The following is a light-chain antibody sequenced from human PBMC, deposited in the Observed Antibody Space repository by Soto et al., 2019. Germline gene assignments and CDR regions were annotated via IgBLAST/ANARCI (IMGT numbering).Light chain of an antibody. CDR2: DAS. V-gene: IGKV3-11*01. CDR3: QQRTGWPPRIT. CDR1: QSISNY. J-gene: IGKJ3*01. Sequence: EIVLTQSPATLSLSPGERATLSCRASQSISNYLAWYQQKPGQAPRLLIYDASNRATGIPARFSGSGSGTGFTLPIRSLEPEDFALYYCQQRTGWPPRITFGPGTRVDIK.